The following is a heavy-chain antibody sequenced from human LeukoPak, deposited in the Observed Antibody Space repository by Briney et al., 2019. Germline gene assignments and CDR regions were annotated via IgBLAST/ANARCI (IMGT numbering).Heavy chain of an antibody. J-gene: IGHJ5*02. CDR1: GGTFSSYA. D-gene: IGHD2-2*01. Sequence: ASVKVSCKASGGTFSSYAISWVRQAPGQGLEWMGGIIPIFGTANYAQKFQGRVRITADESTSTAYMELSSLRSEDTAVYYCARDPQNTEYQLLETNWFDPWGQGTLVTVSS. CDR3: ARDPQNTEYQLLETNWFDP. V-gene: IGHV1-69*13. CDR2: IIPIFGTA.